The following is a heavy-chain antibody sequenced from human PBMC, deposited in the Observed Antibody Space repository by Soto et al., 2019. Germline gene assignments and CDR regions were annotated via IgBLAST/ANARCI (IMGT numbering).Heavy chain of an antibody. Sequence: GGSLRLSCAASGFTFSSYSMNWVRQAPGKGLEWVSSISSSSSYIYYADSVKGRFTISRDNAKNSLYLQMNSLRAEDTAVYYCARGGYCGGDCYSEGYYYYYGMDVWGQGTTVTVS. CDR1: GFTFSSYS. V-gene: IGHV3-21*01. D-gene: IGHD2-21*02. CDR3: ARGGYCGGDCYSEGYYYYYGMDV. J-gene: IGHJ6*02. CDR2: ISSSSSYI.